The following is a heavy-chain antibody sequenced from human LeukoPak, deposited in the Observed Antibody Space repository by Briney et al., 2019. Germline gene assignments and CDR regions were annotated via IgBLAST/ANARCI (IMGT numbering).Heavy chain of an antibody. D-gene: IGHD2-15*01. J-gene: IGHJ6*03. V-gene: IGHV4-34*01. CDR1: GGSFSGYY. CDR3: ARGPLGGYYYYYYMDV. Sequence: SETLSLTCAVYGGSFSGYYWSWIRQPPGKGLGWIGEINHSGSTNYNPSLKSRVTISVDTSKNQFSLKLSSVTAADTAVYYCARGPLGGYYYYYYMDVWGKGTTVTVSS. CDR2: INHSGST.